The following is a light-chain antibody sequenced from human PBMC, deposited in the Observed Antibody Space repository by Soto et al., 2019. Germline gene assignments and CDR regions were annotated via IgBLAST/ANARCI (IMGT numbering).Light chain of an antibody. CDR1: SSDIGAYDY. CDR3: GSHAGNSNLV. Sequence: QSALTQPASLSGSPGQSITISCTGTSSDIGAYDYVSWYQQHPGKAPKLMIYEVTKRPSGVPDRFSGSKSGNTASLTVSGLQTEDEADYYCGSHAGNSNLVFGGGTKLTVL. CDR2: EVT. V-gene: IGLV2-8*01. J-gene: IGLJ3*02.